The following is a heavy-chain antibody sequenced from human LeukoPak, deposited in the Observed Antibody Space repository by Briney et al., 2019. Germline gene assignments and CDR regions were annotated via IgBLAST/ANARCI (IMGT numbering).Heavy chain of an antibody. D-gene: IGHD7-27*01. CDR2: INPYSVGT. Sequence: ASVKVSCKASGYTFTGYYLHWVRQAPGQGLEWMGWINPYSVGTNYAQQFQGRVTMTWDTSISTAYMDLSRLTSDDTAIYYCARLINGGRALDYWGRGTLISVSS. CDR3: ARLINGGRALDY. J-gene: IGHJ4*02. V-gene: IGHV1-2*02. CDR1: GYTFTGYY.